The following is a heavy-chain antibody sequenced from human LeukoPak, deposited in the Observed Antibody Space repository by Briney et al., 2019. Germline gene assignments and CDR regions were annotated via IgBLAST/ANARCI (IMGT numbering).Heavy chain of an antibody. CDR2: ISAYNGNT. D-gene: IGHD2-15*01. CDR3: ARDLGRRCSGGSCYYYSNYMDV. J-gene: IGHJ6*03. CDR1: GYTFTSYG. V-gene: IGHV1-18*01. Sequence: ASVKVSCKASGYTFTSYGISWVRQAPGQGLVWMGWISAYNGNTNYAQKLQGRVTMTTDTSTSTAYMELRSLRSDDTAVYYCARDLGRRCSGGSCYYYSNYMDVWGKGTTVTISS.